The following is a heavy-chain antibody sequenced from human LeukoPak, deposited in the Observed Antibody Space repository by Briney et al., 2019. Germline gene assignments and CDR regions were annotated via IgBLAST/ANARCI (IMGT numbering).Heavy chain of an antibody. CDR2: ISYDGSNK. D-gene: IGHD6-6*01. CDR1: GFTFSSYG. CDR3: AKDLGSSPPGDC. J-gene: IGHJ4*02. Sequence: GGSLRLSCAASGFTFSSYGMHWVRQAPGKGLEWVAVISYDGSNKYYADSVKGRFTISRDNSKNTLYLQMNSLRADDTAVYYCAKDLGSSPPGDCWGQGTLVTVSS. V-gene: IGHV3-30*18.